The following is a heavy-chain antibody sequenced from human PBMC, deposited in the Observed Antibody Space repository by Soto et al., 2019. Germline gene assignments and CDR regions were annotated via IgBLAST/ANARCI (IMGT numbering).Heavy chain of an antibody. CDR1: GFTFDDYA. V-gene: IGHV3-9*01. CDR2: ISWNSGSI. D-gene: IGHD3-10*01. Sequence: GGSLRLSCAASGFTFDDYAMHWVRQAPGKGLEWVSGISWNSGSIGYADSVKGRFTISRDNAKNSLYLQMNSLRAEDTAVYYCATAYGSGSHSLDYWGQGTLVTVSS. CDR3: ATAYGSGSHSLDY. J-gene: IGHJ4*02.